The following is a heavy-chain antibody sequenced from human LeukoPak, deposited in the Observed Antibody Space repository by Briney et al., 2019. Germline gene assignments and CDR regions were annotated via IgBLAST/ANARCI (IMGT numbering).Heavy chain of an antibody. CDR2: INHSGST. D-gene: IGHD6-19*01. CDR3: ARESPAGTGGFDY. J-gene: IGHJ4*02. CDR1: GGSFSGYY. Sequence: KSSETLSLTCAVYGGSFSGYYWSWIRQPPGKGLEWIGEINHSGSTNYNPSLKSRVTISVDTSKNQFSLKLSSVTAADTAVYYCARESPAGTGGFDYWGQGTLVTVSS. V-gene: IGHV4-34*01.